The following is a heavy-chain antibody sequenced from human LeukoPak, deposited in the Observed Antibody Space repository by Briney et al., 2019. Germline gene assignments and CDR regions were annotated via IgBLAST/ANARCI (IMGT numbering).Heavy chain of an antibody. Sequence: SETLSLTCTVSGGSISSYYWSWIRQPPGKGLEWIGYIYYSGSTNYNPSLKSRVTISVDTSKNQFSLRLSSVTAADTAVYYCARSIRGHSDVRGYMDVWGKGTTVTVSS. D-gene: IGHD5-18*01. J-gene: IGHJ6*03. V-gene: IGHV4-59*01. CDR1: GGSISSYY. CDR2: IYYSGST. CDR3: ARSIRGHSDVRGYMDV.